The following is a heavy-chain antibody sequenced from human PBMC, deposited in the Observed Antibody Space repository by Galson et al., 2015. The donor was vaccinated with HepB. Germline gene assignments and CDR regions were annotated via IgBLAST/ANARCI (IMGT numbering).Heavy chain of an antibody. J-gene: IGHJ3*02. CDR3: VKVVRYFDWSCAFDI. Sequence: SLRLSCAASGFTFSIYAMHWVRQAPGKGLDYVSAISSNGDSTYYADSVKGRFTISRDNSKNTLYLQMSGLRTEDTGVYYCVKVVRYFDWSCAFDIWGRGTMVTVSS. V-gene: IGHV3-64D*06. D-gene: IGHD3-9*01. CDR1: GFTFSIYA. CDR2: ISSNGDST.